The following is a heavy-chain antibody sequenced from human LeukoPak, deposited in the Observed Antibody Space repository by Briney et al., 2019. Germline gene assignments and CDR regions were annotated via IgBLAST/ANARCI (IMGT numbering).Heavy chain of an antibody. CDR1: GGSFSGYY. D-gene: IGHD3-3*01. CDR2: INHSGST. Sequence: SETLSLTCAVYGGSFSGYYWSWIRQPPGKGLEWIGEINHSGSTNYNPSLKSRVTISVDTSKNQFSLKLSSVTAADTAVYYCARSVSYDFWSGHFDYWGQGTLVTVSS. V-gene: IGHV4-34*01. CDR3: ARSVSYDFWSGHFDY. J-gene: IGHJ4*02.